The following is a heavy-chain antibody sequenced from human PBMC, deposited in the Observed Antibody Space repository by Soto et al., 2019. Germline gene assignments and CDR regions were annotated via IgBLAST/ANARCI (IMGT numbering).Heavy chain of an antibody. D-gene: IGHD6-19*01. Sequence: ASVKVSCKASGYTFTSYYMHWVRQAPGQGLEWMGIINPSGGSTSYAQKFQGRVTMTRDTSTSTVYMELSSLRSEDTAVYYCARETGVIWIEVDGTTSFDYWGQGTLVTVSS. CDR3: ARETGVIWIEVDGTTSFDY. J-gene: IGHJ4*02. CDR2: INPSGGST. V-gene: IGHV1-46*01. CDR1: GYTFTSYY.